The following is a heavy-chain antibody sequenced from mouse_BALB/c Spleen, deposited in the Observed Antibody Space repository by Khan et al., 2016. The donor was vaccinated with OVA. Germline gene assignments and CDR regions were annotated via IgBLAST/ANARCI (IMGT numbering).Heavy chain of an antibody. V-gene: IGHV1-4*01. J-gene: IGHJ3*01. D-gene: IGHD2-14*01. Sequence: VQLQQSGAELARPGASVKMSCKASGYTFTSYTMHWVKQRPGQGLEWIGYINPSSGYTNYNQKFKDKATLTADKSSSTAYMQLSSLTSEDSAVFYCAREVAYYKNDCWFAYWGQGTLVTVSA. CDR3: AREVAYYKNDCWFAY. CDR1: GYTFTSYT. CDR2: INPSSGYT.